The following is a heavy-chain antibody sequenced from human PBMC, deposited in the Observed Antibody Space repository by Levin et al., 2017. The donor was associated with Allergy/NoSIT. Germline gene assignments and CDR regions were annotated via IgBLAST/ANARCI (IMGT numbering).Heavy chain of an antibody. CDR3: AREQGMTTVVKTYWYFDL. J-gene: IGHJ2*01. V-gene: IGHV3-30-3*01. D-gene: IGHD4-23*01. CDR2: ISYDGSNK. CDR1: GFTFSSYA. Sequence: PGGSLRLSCAASGFTFSSYAMHWVRQAPGKGLEWVAVISYDGSNKYYADSVKGRFTISRDNSKNTLYLQMNSLRAEDTAVYYCAREQGMTTVVKTYWYFDLWGRGTLVTVSS.